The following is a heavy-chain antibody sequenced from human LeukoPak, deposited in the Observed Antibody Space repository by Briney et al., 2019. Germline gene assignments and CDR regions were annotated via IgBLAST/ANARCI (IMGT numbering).Heavy chain of an antibody. V-gene: IGHV5-51*01. CDR3: AKGAGGSGSYYPYF. J-gene: IGHJ4*02. Sequence: GEALRLSCMGSRYSLITHWIASVRHTPGAGVEWMELIYPGDSKTKYNPSLQGQVPGSADKSISTAYLQWSSLKAADTAMYYCAKGAGGSGSYYPYFWGQGTLVSVSS. CDR1: RYSLITHW. CDR2: IYPGDSKT. D-gene: IGHD3-10*01.